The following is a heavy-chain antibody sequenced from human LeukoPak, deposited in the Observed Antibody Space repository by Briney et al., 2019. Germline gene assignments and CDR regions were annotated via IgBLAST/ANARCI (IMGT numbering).Heavy chain of an antibody. J-gene: IGHJ5*02. CDR3: AKDGVVVAATRFNWFDP. D-gene: IGHD2-15*01. Sequence: PGGSLRLSCAASGFTFSSYGMHWVRQAPGKGLEWVAVISYDGSNKYYADSVKGRFTISRDNSKNTLYLQMNSLRAEDTAVYYCAKDGVVVAATRFNWFDPWGQGTLVTVSS. CDR1: GFTFSSYG. CDR2: ISYDGSNK. V-gene: IGHV3-30*18.